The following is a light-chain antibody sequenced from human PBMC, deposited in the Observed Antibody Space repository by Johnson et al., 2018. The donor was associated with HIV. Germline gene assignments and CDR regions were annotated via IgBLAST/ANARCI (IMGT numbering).Light chain of an antibody. CDR1: SSSIGSNT. Sequence: HSVLTQPPSVSGTPGQRVTISCSGSSSSIGSNTVNWYQQLPGTAPKLLIYRNNQRPSGVPDRFSGSKSGTSAYLATSGLQAEDEADYYCAAWDDRPGGVFGTGTKVTVL. V-gene: IGLV1-44*01. CDR2: RNN. J-gene: IGLJ1*01. CDR3: AAWDDRPGGV.